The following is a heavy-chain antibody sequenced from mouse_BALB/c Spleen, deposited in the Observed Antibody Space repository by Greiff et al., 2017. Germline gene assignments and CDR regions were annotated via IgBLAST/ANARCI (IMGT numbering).Heavy chain of an antibody. D-gene: IGHD2-3*01. J-gene: IGHJ2*01. CDR2: ILPGSGST. V-gene: IGHV1-9*01. Sequence: VQLQQSGAELMKPGASVKISCKATGYTFSSYWIEWVKQRPGHGLEWIGEILPGSGSTNYNEKFKGKATFTADTSSNTAYMQLSSLTSEDSAVYYCAREGLLRDFDYWGQGTTLTVSS. CDR1: GYTFSSYW. CDR3: AREGLLRDFDY.